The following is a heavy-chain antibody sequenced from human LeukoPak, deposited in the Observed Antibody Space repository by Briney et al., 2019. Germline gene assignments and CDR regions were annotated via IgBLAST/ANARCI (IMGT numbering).Heavy chain of an antibody. D-gene: IGHD6-6*01. Sequence: SETLSLTCAVYGGSFSGYYWNWIRQPPGKGPEWIGEINHSGSTNYNPSLKSRVTISVDTSKNQFSLKLSSVTAADTAVYYCARRGYSSSSDDYWGQGTLVTVSS. J-gene: IGHJ4*02. V-gene: IGHV4-34*01. CDR2: INHSGST. CDR3: ARRGYSSSSDDY. CDR1: GGSFSGYY.